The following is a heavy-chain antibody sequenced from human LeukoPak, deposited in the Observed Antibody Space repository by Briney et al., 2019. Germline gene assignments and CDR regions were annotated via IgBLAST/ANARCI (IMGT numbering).Heavy chain of an antibody. CDR3: AKGYCRGISCYSDY. CDR1: GFSFSSYA. D-gene: IGHD2-2*02. CDR2: ISGSGGST. Sequence: PGGSLRLSCAASGFSFSSYAMAWVRQAPGKGLEWVSDISGSGGSTYYADSVKGRFIISRDSSKNTLYLQMNSLRAEDTAVYYCAKGYCRGISCYSDYWGQGTLVTVSS. J-gene: IGHJ4*02. V-gene: IGHV3-23*01.